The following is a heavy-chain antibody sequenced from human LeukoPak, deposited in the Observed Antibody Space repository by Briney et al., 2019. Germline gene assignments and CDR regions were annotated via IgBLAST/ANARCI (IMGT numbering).Heavy chain of an antibody. CDR2: ISWNSGNI. CDR1: GFTFDEYA. J-gene: IGHJ3*02. D-gene: IGHD1-14*01. CDR3: AKDDGPGGDAFDI. Sequence: GGSLRLSCAASGFTFDEYAMHWVRQAPGKGLEWVSGISWNSGNIGYADSVKGRFTISRDNAKNSLYLQMNSLRAEDTALYYCAKDDGPGGDAFDIWGQGTMVTVSS. V-gene: IGHV3-9*01.